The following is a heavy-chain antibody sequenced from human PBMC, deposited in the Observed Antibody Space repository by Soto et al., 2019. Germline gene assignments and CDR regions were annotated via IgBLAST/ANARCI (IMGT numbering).Heavy chain of an antibody. J-gene: IGHJ4*02. CDR2: MNPNSGNT. V-gene: IGHV1-8*01. D-gene: IGHD6-13*01. CDR3: ARERAVAGFDY. CDR1: GYTFTIYD. Sequence: ASVKVSCKASGYTFTIYDINWVLQATGQGLEWMGWMNPNSGNTGYAQKFQGRVTMTRNTSISTAYMELSSLRSEDTAVYYCARERAVAGFDYWGQGTLVTVSS.